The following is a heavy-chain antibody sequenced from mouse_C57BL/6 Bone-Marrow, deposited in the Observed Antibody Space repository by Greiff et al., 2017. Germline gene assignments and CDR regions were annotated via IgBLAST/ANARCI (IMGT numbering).Heavy chain of an antibody. D-gene: IGHD1-1*01. V-gene: IGHV8-8*01. CDR2: IWWDDDK. CDR1: GFSLSTFGMG. Sequence: QVTLKESGPGILQPSQTLSLTCSFSGFSLSTFGMGVGWIRPPSGKGLEWLAHIWWDDDKYYNPALKSRLTISKDTSKNQVFRKIANVDTADTATYYCARIASLTAVVATDYDMDYWGKGTSVTVSS. J-gene: IGHJ4*01. CDR3: ARIASLTAVVATDYDMDY.